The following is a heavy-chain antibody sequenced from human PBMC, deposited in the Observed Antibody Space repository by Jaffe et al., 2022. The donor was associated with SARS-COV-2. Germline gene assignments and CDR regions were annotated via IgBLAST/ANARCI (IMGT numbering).Heavy chain of an antibody. J-gene: IGHJ6*02. Sequence: QVQLQQWGAGLLKPSETLSLTCAVYGGSFSGYYWSWIRQPPGKGLEWIGEINHSGSTNYNPSLKSRVTISVDTSKNQFSLKLSSVTAADTAVYYCARDSPGTTYCSGGSCYSYYYYGMDVWGQGTTVTVSS. CDR3: ARDSPGTTYCSGGSCYSYYYYGMDV. CDR1: GGSFSGYY. V-gene: IGHV4-34*01. D-gene: IGHD2-15*01. CDR2: INHSGST.